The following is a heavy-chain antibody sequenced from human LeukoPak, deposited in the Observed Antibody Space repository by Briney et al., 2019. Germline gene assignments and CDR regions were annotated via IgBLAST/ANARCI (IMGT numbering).Heavy chain of an antibody. J-gene: IGHJ4*02. CDR3: ASEIPSDY. V-gene: IGHV3-30-3*01. CDR2: ISYDETKE. D-gene: IGHD2-2*02. CDR1: GFTFSNYA. Sequence: GTSLRPSCAASGFTFSNYAMHWVRQAPGKGLDWVAVISYDETKEYYADSVKGRFTISRDNSKNILYLQVNSLRAEDTAVYYCASEIPSDYWGQGTLVTVSS.